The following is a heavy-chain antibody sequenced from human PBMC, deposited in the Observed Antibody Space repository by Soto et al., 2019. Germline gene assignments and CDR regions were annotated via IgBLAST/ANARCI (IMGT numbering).Heavy chain of an antibody. CDR1: GFTFSSYA. CDR3: AKGGGSKDYYDPGGYYLYYYYAMDV. D-gene: IGHD3-22*01. CDR2: LSGSGVST. V-gene: IGHV3-23*01. J-gene: IGHJ6*02. Sequence: EVQLLESGGGLVQPGGSLRLSCAASGFTFSSYAMTWVRQAPGKGLEWVSALSGSGVSTYYADSVKGRFTISRDNSKNTLYLQMNSLRADYTAVYYCAKGGGSKDYYDPGGYYLYYYYAMDVWGQGTTVTVSS.